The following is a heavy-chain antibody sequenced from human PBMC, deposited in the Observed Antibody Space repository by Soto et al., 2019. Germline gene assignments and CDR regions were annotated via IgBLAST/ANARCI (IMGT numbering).Heavy chain of an antibody. Sequence: GGSLRLSCAASGFTFSSYGMHWVRQAPGKGLEWVAVISYDGNNRYYGASVKGRFTISRDNSENTLYLQMNSLRAEDTAVYYCAKVDGLWGQGTLVTVSS. V-gene: IGHV3-30*18. CDR2: ISYDGNNR. CDR3: AKVDGL. J-gene: IGHJ4*02. CDR1: GFTFSSYG. D-gene: IGHD2-2*03.